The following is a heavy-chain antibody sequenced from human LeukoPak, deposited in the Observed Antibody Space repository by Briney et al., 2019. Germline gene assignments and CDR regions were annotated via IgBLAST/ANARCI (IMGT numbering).Heavy chain of an antibody. CDR3: ARAWDGYSYGYYY. CDR1: GFTFSSYS. J-gene: IGHJ4*02. V-gene: IGHV3-21*01. CDR2: ISSSSYI. D-gene: IGHD5-18*01. Sequence: GGSLRLSCAASGFTFSSYSMNWVRQAPGKGLEWVSFISSSSYIYYADSVKGRFTISRDNAKNSLYLQMNSLRAEDTAVYYCARAWDGYSYGYYYWGQGTLVTVSS.